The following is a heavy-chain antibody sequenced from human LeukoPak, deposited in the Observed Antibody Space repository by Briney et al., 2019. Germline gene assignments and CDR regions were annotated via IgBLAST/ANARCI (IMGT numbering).Heavy chain of an antibody. Sequence: GASVKVPCKASGYTFTSYDFNWVRQATGQGLEWMGWMNPNSSNTGYAQKFQGRVTMTRNTSISTAYMELSSLRSEDTAVYYCARVHGTSYDTSGYYYGPEDYWGQGTLVTVSS. CDR2: MNPNSSNT. CDR3: ARVHGTSYDTSGYYYGPEDY. J-gene: IGHJ4*02. CDR1: GYTFTSYD. D-gene: IGHD3-22*01. V-gene: IGHV1-8*01.